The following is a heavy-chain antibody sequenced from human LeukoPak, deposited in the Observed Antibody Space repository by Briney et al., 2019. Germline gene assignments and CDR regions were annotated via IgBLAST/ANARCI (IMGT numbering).Heavy chain of an antibody. V-gene: IGHV4-30-2*01. CDR1: GGSISSGGYS. Sequence: SETLSLTCAASGGSISSGGYSWSWIRQPPGKGLEWIGYIYHSGSTYYNPSLKSRVTISVDRSKNQFSLKLSSVTAADTAVYYCAREYCSSTSCYDPHFDYWGQGTLVTVSS. CDR3: AREYCSSTSCYDPHFDY. J-gene: IGHJ4*02. CDR2: IYHSGST. D-gene: IGHD2-2*01.